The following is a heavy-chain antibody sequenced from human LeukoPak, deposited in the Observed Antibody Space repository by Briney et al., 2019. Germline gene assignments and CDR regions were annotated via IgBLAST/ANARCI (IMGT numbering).Heavy chain of an antibody. D-gene: IGHD2-2*01. J-gene: IGHJ5*02. Sequence: SETLSLTCAVYGGSFSGYYWSWIRQPPGKGLEWIGEINHSGSTNYNPSLKSRVTISVDTSKNQFSPKLSSVTAADTAVYYCARVVVVPAAIKARSWFDPWGQGTLVTVSS. CDR2: INHSGST. CDR1: GGSFSGYY. CDR3: ARVVVVPAAIKARSWFDP. V-gene: IGHV4-34*01.